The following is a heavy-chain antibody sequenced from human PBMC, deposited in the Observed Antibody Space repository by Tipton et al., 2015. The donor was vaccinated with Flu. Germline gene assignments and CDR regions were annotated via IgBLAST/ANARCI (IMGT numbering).Heavy chain of an antibody. CDR2: IYYSGST. J-gene: IGHJ6*02. V-gene: IGHV4-59*08. Sequence: TLSLTCTVSGGSISSYYWSWIRQPPGKGLEWIGYIYYSGSTNDNPSLKSRVTISVDTSKNQFSLKLSSVTAADTAVYYCARQTYDFWSGYPYYYYGMDVWGQGTTVTVSS. CDR1: GGSISSYY. CDR3: ARQTYDFWSGYPYYYYGMDV. D-gene: IGHD3-3*01.